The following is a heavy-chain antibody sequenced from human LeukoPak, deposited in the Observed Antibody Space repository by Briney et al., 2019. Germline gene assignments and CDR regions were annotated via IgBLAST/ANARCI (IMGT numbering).Heavy chain of an antibody. CDR3: ARRVGKYPTYYFDY. V-gene: IGHV4-59*06. CDR1: GGSISSYY. D-gene: IGHD1-1*01. CDR2: IYYTGST. J-gene: IGHJ4*02. Sequence: SETLSLTCTVSGGSISSYYWSWIRQPPGKGLEWLGYIYYTGSTSYTPSLKSRLAISLDTSKDQFSLNLNSVTAADTAVYYCARRVGKYPTYYFDYWGQGALVTVSS.